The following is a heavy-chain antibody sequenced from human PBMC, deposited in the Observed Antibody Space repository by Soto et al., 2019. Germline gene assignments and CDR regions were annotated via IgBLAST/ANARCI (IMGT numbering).Heavy chain of an antibody. V-gene: IGHV4-30-4*01. D-gene: IGHD3-22*01. CDR3: ARAPKEYYYDSSGKLDY. Sequence: PSETLSLTCTVSGGSISSGDYYWSWIRQPPGKGLEWIGYIYYSGSTYYNPSLKSRVTISVDTSKNQFSLKLSSVTAADTAVYYCARAPKEYYYDSSGKLDYWGQGTLVTVSS. CDR1: GGSISSGDYY. CDR2: IYYSGST. J-gene: IGHJ4*02.